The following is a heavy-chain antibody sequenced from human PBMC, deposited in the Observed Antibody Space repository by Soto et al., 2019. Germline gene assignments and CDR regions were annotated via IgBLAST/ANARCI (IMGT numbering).Heavy chain of an antibody. CDR2: IYHSGRT. J-gene: IGHJ4*01. Sequence: PSETLSLTCAVSGGSVNSRNWWSWVRQAPGQGLEWIGEIYHSGRTNYNPSLKSRLTISIDNFKNQFSLSLSSVTAADTALYFCVSLGYCSGADCHGTTWGQGILVTVSS. D-gene: IGHD2-8*02. CDR3: VSLGYCSGADCHGTT. CDR1: GGSVNSRNW. V-gene: IGHV4-4*02.